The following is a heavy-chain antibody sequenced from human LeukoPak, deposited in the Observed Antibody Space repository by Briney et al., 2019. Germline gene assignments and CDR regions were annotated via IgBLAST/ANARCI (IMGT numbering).Heavy chain of an antibody. D-gene: IGHD6-6*01. CDR1: GGSISTYY. Sequence: SETLSLTCTVSGGSISTYYWNRIRQPPGKGLEWIGYIYHSGSTNYNPSLQSRVTISVDTSKNQFSLNLNSVTAADTAVYYCARGGAARLHFQNWGQGTLVTVSS. CDR3: ARGGAARLHFQN. V-gene: IGHV4-59*01. J-gene: IGHJ1*01. CDR2: IYHSGST.